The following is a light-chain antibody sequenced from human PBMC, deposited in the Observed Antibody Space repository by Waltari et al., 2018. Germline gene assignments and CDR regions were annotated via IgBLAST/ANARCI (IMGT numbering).Light chain of an antibody. J-gene: IGKJ2*03. CDR1: QTLSSY. CDR3: QQRASWPPRYS. V-gene: IGKV3-11*01. CDR2: DAS. Sequence: EIVLTQSPATLSLSPGDGANLSCRASQTLSSYVSWYQQRPGQAPRLFIYDASKRATGIPARFSGSGSGADFTLTISDLEPEDSAVYYCQQRASWPPRYSFGQGTKLEIK.